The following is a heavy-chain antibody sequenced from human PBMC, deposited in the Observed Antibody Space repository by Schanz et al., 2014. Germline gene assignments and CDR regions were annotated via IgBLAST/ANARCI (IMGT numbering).Heavy chain of an antibody. CDR1: GFTLSSYG. CDR2: ISGSGGST. V-gene: IGHV3-23*04. Sequence: EVQLVESGGGVVQPGRSLRLSCAASGFTLSSYGMHWVRQAPGKGLEWVSAISGSGGSTYYADSVKGRFTISRDNSKNTLYLQMNSLRAEDTAVYYCLAPDYGMDVWGQGTTVTVSS. J-gene: IGHJ6*02. CDR3: LAPDYGMDV.